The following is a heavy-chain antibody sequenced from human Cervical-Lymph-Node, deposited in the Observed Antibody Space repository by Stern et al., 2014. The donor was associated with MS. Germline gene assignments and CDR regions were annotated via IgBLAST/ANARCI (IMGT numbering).Heavy chain of an antibody. CDR3: ATPSTVIVGGMDV. V-gene: IGHV1-69*01. CDR1: GGTFSSQA. Sequence: VQLLESGAEVKKPGSSVKVSCKASGGTFSSQAINWVRQAPGQGLEWLGGIIPIFGTPNYAQKVQDRVTITADESTSTAYMDLSSLRSEDMAVYYCATPSTVIVGGMDVWGQGTTVTVSS. D-gene: IGHD4-17*01. J-gene: IGHJ6*02. CDR2: IIPIFGTP.